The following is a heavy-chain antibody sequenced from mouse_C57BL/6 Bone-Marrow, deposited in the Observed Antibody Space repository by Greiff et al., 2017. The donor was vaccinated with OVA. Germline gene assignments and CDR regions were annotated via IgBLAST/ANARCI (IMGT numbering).Heavy chain of an antibody. CDR1: GFTFSDYG. V-gene: IGHV5-15*01. CDR3: ARQSGNSFAY. J-gene: IGHJ3*01. D-gene: IGHD1-3*01. Sequence: EVHLVESGGGLVQPGGSLKLSCAASGFTFSDYGMAWVRQAPRKGPEWVAFISNLAYSIYYADTVTGRFTISRENAKNTLYLEMSSLRSEDTAMYYCARQSGNSFAYWGQGTLVTVSA. CDR2: ISNLAYSI.